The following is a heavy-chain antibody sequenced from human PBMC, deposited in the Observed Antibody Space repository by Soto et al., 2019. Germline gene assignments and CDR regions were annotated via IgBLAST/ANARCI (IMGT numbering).Heavy chain of an antibody. J-gene: IGHJ4*02. V-gene: IGHV2-5*01. Sequence: GSGPTLVNPTQTLTLTCTFSGFSLSTSGVGVGWIRQPPGKALEWLALIYWNDDKRYSPSLKSRLTITKDTSKNQVVLTMTNMDPVDTATYYCAHMILGEWSTPSATFDYWGQGTLVTVSS. CDR1: GFSLSTSGVG. D-gene: IGHD3-3*01. CDR3: AHMILGEWSTPSATFDY. CDR2: IYWNDDK.